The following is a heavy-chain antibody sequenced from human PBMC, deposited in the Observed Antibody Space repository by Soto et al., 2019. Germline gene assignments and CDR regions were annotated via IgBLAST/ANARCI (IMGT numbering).Heavy chain of an antibody. V-gene: IGHV3-53*02. Sequence: VQLVETGGGLIQPGGSLRLSCAASGFTVSSNYMSWVRQAPGRGLEWVSVIYSGGSTYYADSVKGRFTISRDNSKNTLYLQMNSLRAEDTAVYYCAREPYDSDGYFDYWGQGTLVTVSS. CDR1: GFTVSSNY. CDR2: IYSGGST. CDR3: AREPYDSDGYFDY. D-gene: IGHD3-22*01. J-gene: IGHJ4*02.